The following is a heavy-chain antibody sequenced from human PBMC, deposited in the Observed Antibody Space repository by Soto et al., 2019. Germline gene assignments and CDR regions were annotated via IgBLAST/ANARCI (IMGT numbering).Heavy chain of an antibody. Sequence: PSETLSLTCTVSGGSTSSGGYYWSWIRQPAGKGLEWIGRIYTSGSTNYNPSLKSRVTMSVDTSKNQFSLKLSSVTAADTAVYYCARVSSPVAAAGSTYYYYYGMDVWGQGTTVTVSS. D-gene: IGHD6-13*01. J-gene: IGHJ6*02. V-gene: IGHV4-61*02. CDR2: IYTSGST. CDR1: GGSTSSGGYY. CDR3: ARVSSPVAAAGSTYYYYYGMDV.